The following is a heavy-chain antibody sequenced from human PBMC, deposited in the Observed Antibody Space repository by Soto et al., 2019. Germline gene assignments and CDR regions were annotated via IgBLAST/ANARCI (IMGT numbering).Heavy chain of an antibody. D-gene: IGHD3-10*01. CDR2: ISGSGGST. CDR1: GFTVSSNY. V-gene: IGHV3-23*01. J-gene: IGHJ4*02. CDR3: AKDTMGDYYGSGSYYKGFDY. Sequence: GGSLRLSCAASGFTVSSNYMSWVRQAPGKGLEWVSAISGSGGSTYYADSVKGRFTISRDNSKNTLYLQMNSLRAEDTAVYYCAKDTMGDYYGSGSYYKGFDYWGQGTVVTVSS.